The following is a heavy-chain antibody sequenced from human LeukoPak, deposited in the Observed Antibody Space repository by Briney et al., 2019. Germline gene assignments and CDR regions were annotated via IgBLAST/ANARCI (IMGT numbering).Heavy chain of an antibody. V-gene: IGHV3-23*01. J-gene: IGHJ4*02. CDR2: ISGGGDTT. D-gene: IGHD1-20*01. Sequence: TGGSMRLSCAASGFTFAGYAMSWVRQAPGKGLEWVSAISGGGDTTSYADSVKGRFTISRDNSKNTLYLQMNSLRAEDTAVYYCAKRPLIGIYLDYWGQGTLVTVSS. CDR1: GFTFAGYA. CDR3: AKRPLIGIYLDY.